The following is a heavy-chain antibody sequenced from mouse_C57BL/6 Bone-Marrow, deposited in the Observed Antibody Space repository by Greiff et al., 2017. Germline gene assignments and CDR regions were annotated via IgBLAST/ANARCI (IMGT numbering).Heavy chain of an antibody. V-gene: IGHV10-1*01. J-gene: IGHJ3*01. CDR1: GFSFNTYA. Sequence: EVHLVESGGGLVQPKGSLKLSCAASGFSFNTYAMNWVRQAPGKGLEWVARIRSKSNNYATYYADSVKDRFTISRDDSESMLYLRMNNLKTEDTAMYYCVSPGFAYWGQGTLVTVSA. CDR3: VSPGFAY. CDR2: IRSKSNNYAT.